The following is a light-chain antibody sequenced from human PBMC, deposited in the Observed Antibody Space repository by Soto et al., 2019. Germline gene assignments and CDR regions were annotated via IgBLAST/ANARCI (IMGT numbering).Light chain of an antibody. CDR2: NVS. J-gene: IGLJ2*01. V-gene: IGLV2-14*01. CDR1: SSDVGGYNY. Sequence: QSVLTQPASVSGSPGQSITISCTGTSSDVGGYNYVSWYQQHPGKAPKLMIYNVSNRPSGVSNRCSGSKSGNTASLTISGLQAEDEGHYYCSSFTSTNTVLFGGGTKLTVL. CDR3: SSFTSTNTVL.